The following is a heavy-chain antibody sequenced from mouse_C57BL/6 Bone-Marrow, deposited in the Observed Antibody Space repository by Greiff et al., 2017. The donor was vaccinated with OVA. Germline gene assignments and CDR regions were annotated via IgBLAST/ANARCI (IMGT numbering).Heavy chain of an antibody. Sequence: QVQLQQPGAELVMPGASVKLSCKASGYTFTSYWMHWVKQRPGQGLEWIGEIDPSDSYTNYHQKFKGKSTLTVAKSSSTAYMQLSSLTSEDSAVYYCAREGFITTVVAPFDYWGQGTTLTVSS. V-gene: IGHV1-69*01. J-gene: IGHJ2*01. CDR2: IDPSDSYT. CDR3: AREGFITTVVAPFDY. D-gene: IGHD1-1*01. CDR1: GYTFTSYW.